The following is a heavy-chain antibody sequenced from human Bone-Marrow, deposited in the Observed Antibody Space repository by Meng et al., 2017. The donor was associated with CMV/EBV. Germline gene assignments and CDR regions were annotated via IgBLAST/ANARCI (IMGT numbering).Heavy chain of an antibody. CDR3: ARVAYSSGWYAYAFDI. Sequence: SETLSITCTVSGGSISSSSYYWGWIRQPPGKGLEWIGSIYYSGSTYYNPSLKSRVTISVDTSKNQFSLKLSSVTAADTAVYYCARVAYSSGWYAYAFDIWGQGTMVTVSS. V-gene: IGHV4-39*07. D-gene: IGHD6-19*01. CDR1: GGSISSSSYY. J-gene: IGHJ3*02. CDR2: IYYSGST.